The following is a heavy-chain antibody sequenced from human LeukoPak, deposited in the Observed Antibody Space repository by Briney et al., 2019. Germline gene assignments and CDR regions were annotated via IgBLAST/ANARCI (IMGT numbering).Heavy chain of an antibody. J-gene: IGHJ5*02. CDR1: GGSFSGYY. CDR3: ARVLWFGELGRGNWFDP. D-gene: IGHD3-10*01. Sequence: SETLSLTCAVYGGSFSGYYWGWIRQPPGKGLEWIGSIHYSGTTYYNPSLKSRVTISVDTSKNQFSLKLSSVTAADTAVYYCARVLWFGELGRGNWFDPWGQGTLVTVSS. V-gene: IGHV4-34*01. CDR2: IHYSGTT.